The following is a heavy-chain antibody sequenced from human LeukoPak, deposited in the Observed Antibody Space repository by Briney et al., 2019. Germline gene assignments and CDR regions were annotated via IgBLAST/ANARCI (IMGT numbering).Heavy chain of an antibody. CDR3: ARGGIAARFAY. V-gene: IGHV3-66*01. J-gene: IGHJ4*02. D-gene: IGHD6-6*01. CDR2: IYSGGST. CDR1: GFAVSSNY. Sequence: GGSLRLSCAGSGFAVSSNYMSWVRQAPGKGLEWVSVIYSGGSTYYADSVKGRFTISRDNAKNSLYLQMNSLRVEDTAVYYCARGGIAARFAYWGQGTLVTVSS.